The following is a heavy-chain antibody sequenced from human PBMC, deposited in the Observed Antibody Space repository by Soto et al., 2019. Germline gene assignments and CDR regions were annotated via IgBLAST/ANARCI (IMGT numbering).Heavy chain of an antibody. J-gene: IGHJ6*02. D-gene: IGHD3-3*01. CDR2: IIPIFGTA. Sequence: QVQLVQSGAEVKKPGSSVKVSCKASGGTFSSYAISWVRQAPGQGLEWMGGIIPIFGTANYAQKFQGRVTITADEYTSTAYMELSSLRSEDTAVYYCARTQLGLRFLEWLSPHYYYYGMDVWGQGTTVTVSS. V-gene: IGHV1-69*12. CDR1: GGTFSSYA. CDR3: ARTQLGLRFLEWLSPHYYYYGMDV.